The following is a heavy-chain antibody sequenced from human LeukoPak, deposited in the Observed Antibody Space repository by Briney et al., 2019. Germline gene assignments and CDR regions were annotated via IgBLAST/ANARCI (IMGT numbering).Heavy chain of an antibody. J-gene: IGHJ4*02. V-gene: IGHV3-23*01. CDR3: AKDGSSGWYPYFDY. CDR2: ISGSGGST. Sequence: GESLRLSCAASGFTFSSYAMSWVRQAPGKGLEWVSAISGSGGSTYYADSVKGRFTISRDNSKNTLYLQMNSLRAEDTAVYYCAKDGSSGWYPYFDYWGQGTLVTVSS. D-gene: IGHD6-19*01. CDR1: GFTFSSYA.